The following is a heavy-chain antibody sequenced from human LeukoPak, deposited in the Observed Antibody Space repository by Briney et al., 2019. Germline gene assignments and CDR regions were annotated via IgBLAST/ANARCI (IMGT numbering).Heavy chain of an antibody. CDR2: INLDGSEK. J-gene: IGHJ6*02. CDR3: ARDYAAGAIDV. D-gene: IGHD6-13*01. Sequence: PGGSLRLSCAASGFTFNRYWMTWVRQAPGKGLEWVVNINLDGSEKYYVDSVKGRFTVSRDSAEKSLFLQMNSLRAEDTAVYYCARDYAAGAIDVWGRGTTVTVSS. V-gene: IGHV3-7*01. CDR1: GFTFNRYW.